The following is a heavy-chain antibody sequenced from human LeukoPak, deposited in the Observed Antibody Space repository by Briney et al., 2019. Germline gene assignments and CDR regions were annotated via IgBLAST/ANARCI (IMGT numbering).Heavy chain of an antibody. V-gene: IGHV3-9*03. CDR2: ISWNSGSI. Sequence: PGGSLRLSCAASGFTFGDYAMHWVRQAPGKGLEGVSGISWNSGSIGYADSVKGRFTISRDNAKNSLYLQMNSLRAEDMALYYCAKGPGGGLLGAFDIWGQGTMVTVSS. D-gene: IGHD2/OR15-2a*01. J-gene: IGHJ3*02. CDR3: AKGPGGGLLGAFDI. CDR1: GFTFGDYA.